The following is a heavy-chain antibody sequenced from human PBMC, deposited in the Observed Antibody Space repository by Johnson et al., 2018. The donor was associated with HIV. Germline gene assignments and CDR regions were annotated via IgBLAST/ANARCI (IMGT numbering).Heavy chain of an antibody. CDR2: ISYDGSNK. J-gene: IGHJ3*02. V-gene: IGHV3-30*19. CDR1: GFTFSSYG. CDR3: TTPRPNWGWNAFEI. D-gene: IGHD7-27*01. Sequence: VQLVESGGGVVQPGGSLRLSCAASGFTFSSYGMHWVRQAPGKGLEWVAVISYDGSNKYYADSVKGRFTISRDNSKNTLYLQMNSLKTEDTAVYYCTTPRPNWGWNAFEIWGRGTMVTVSS.